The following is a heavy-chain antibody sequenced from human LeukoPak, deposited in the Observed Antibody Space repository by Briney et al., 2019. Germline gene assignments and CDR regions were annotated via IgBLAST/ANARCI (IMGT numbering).Heavy chain of an antibody. D-gene: IGHD4-17*01. CDR2: IKSKTDGGTT. J-gene: IGHJ4*02. Sequence: PGGSLRLSCAASGFTFSNAWMSWVRQAPGKGLEWVGRIKSKTDGGTTDYAAPLKARFTISRDDSKNTLYLQMNSLKTEDTAVYYCTTLRLDYYGDYLDYWGQGTLVTVSS. CDR3: TTLRLDYYGDYLDY. CDR1: GFTFSNAW. V-gene: IGHV3-15*01.